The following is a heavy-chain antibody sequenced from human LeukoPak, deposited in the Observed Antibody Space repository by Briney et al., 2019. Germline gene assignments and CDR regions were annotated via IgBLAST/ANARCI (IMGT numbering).Heavy chain of an antibody. J-gene: IGHJ5*02. CDR3: ARGGANCSGGRCPLNWFDP. Sequence: GGSLRLSCAASGFTFSSYWMTWVRQAPGKGLEWVANIKEDESEKNYVDSVKGRFTISRDNAKNSLYLQMNSLRADDTAVYYCARGGANCSGGRCPLNWFDPWGQGTPVTVSS. D-gene: IGHD2-15*01. CDR1: GFTFSSYW. CDR2: IKEDESEK. V-gene: IGHV3-7*05.